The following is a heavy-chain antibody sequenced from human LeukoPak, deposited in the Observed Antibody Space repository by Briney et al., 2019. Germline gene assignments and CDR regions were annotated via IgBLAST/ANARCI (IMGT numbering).Heavy chain of an antibody. Sequence: GGSLRLSCAASGFTVSSNYMSWVRQAPGKGLEWVSVIYSGGSTYYADSVKGRFTISRDNSKNTLYLQMNSLRAEDTAVYYCARNRGSRYYYMDVWGKGTTVTISS. CDR3: ARNRGSRYYYMDV. V-gene: IGHV3-53*01. CDR2: IYSGGST. J-gene: IGHJ6*03. D-gene: IGHD2/OR15-2a*01. CDR1: GFTVSSNY.